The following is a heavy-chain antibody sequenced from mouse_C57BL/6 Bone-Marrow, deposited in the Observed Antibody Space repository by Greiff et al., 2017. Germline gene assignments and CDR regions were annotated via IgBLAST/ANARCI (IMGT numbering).Heavy chain of an antibody. D-gene: IGHD1-1*01. CDR2: IDPENGDT. J-gene: IGHJ4*01. CDR1: GFNIKDDY. Sequence: EVKVVESGAELVRPGASVKLSCTASGFNIKDDYMHWVKQRPEQGLEWIGWIDPENGDTEYASKVQGQATITADTSANTAYLQLSSLTSEDTAVYYCTTRGYGSSYGAMDYWGQGTSVTVSS. CDR3: TTRGYGSSYGAMDY. V-gene: IGHV14-4*01.